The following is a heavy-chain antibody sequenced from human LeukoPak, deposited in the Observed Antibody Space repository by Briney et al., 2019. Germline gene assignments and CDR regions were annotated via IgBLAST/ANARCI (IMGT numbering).Heavy chain of an antibody. Sequence: PGGSLRLSCAAPGFTFSSYSMHWVRQAPGKGLEWVSSISSSSIYIYYADSVKGRFTISRDNAKNSLYLQMNSLRAEDTAVYYCARDRWGYSYGGDWGQGTLVTVSS. CDR1: GFTFSSYS. V-gene: IGHV3-21*01. D-gene: IGHD5-18*01. CDR3: ARDRWGYSYGGD. J-gene: IGHJ4*02. CDR2: ISSSSIYI.